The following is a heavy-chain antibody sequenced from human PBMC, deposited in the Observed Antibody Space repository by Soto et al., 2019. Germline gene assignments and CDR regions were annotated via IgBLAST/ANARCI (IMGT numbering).Heavy chain of an antibody. D-gene: IGHD1-26*01. Sequence: SGGSLRLSCAASGFTFSSYWMHWVRQAPGKGLVWVARVNGGGSSTSYADSVKGRFTISRDNAKNTLYLQMNSLRAEDTAVYYCLVSGNYRFDYWGQGILVTVSS. CDR2: VNGGGSST. V-gene: IGHV3-74*01. CDR1: GFTFSSYW. J-gene: IGHJ4*02. CDR3: LVSGNYRFDY.